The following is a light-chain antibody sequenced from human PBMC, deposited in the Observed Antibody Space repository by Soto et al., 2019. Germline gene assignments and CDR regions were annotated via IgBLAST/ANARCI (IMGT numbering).Light chain of an antibody. CDR3: QQLNSYPSIT. CDR1: QGISSY. CDR2: AAS. V-gene: IGKV1-9*01. J-gene: IGKJ5*01. Sequence: DIQLTQSQSFLSASVGDRVTITCRSSQGISSYLAWYQQKPGKAHKLLIYAASTLQSGVPSRFSGSGSGTEFTLTISSLQPEDFATYYGQQLNSYPSITFGQVTRLEIK.